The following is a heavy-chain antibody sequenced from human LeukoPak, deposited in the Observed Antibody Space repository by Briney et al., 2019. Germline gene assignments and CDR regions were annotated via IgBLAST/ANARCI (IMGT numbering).Heavy chain of an antibody. D-gene: IGHD1-26*01. J-gene: IGHJ4*02. V-gene: IGHV4-61*02. Sequence: PSETLSLTCTVSGGSISSGSHYWSWIRQPAGKGLEWIGRIYTSGSTNYNPSLKSRVTISIDMSKNQFSLKLSSVTAADTAVYYCARNRVVGAPNFDYWGQGTLVTVFS. CDR2: IYTSGST. CDR3: ARNRVVGAPNFDY. CDR1: GGSISSGSHY.